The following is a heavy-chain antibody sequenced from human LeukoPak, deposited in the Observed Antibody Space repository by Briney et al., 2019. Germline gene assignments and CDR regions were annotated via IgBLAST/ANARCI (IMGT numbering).Heavy chain of an antibody. V-gene: IGHV4-61*02. CDR1: GGSISSGSYY. Sequence: PSETLSLTCTVSGGSISSGSYYWSWIRQPAGKGLEWIGRIYTSGSTNYNPSLKSRVTISVDTSKNQFSLKLSSVTAADTAVYYCARFRFLEWSEEDYYYYMDVWGKGTTVTVSS. D-gene: IGHD3-3*01. CDR3: ARFRFLEWSEEDYYYYMDV. CDR2: IYTSGST. J-gene: IGHJ6*03.